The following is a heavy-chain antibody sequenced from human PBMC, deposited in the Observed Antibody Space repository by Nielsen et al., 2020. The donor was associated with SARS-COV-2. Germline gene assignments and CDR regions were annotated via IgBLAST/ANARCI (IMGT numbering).Heavy chain of an antibody. CDR2: INHSGST. J-gene: IGHJ4*02. CDR3: AREYYYGSGILGGY. CDR1: GGSFSGYY. Sequence: SETLSLTCAVYGGSFSGYYWSWTRQPPGKGLEWIGEINHSGSTNYNPSLKSRVTISVDTSKNQFSLKLSSVTAADTAVYYCAREYYYGSGILGGYWGQGTLVTVSS. V-gene: IGHV4-34*01. D-gene: IGHD3-10*01.